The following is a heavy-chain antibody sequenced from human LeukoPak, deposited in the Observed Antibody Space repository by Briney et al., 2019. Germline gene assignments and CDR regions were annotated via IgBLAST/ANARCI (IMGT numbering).Heavy chain of an antibody. CDR2: IYHSGST. Sequence: PSETLSLTCTVSGYSISSGYYWGWIRQPPGKGLEWIGSIYHSGSTYYNPSLKSRVTISVDTSKNQFSLKLSSVTAADTAVYYCARDGQQPGPNFDYWGQGTLVTVSS. CDR1: GYSISSGYY. D-gene: IGHD6-13*01. CDR3: ARDGQQPGPNFDY. V-gene: IGHV4-38-2*02. J-gene: IGHJ4*02.